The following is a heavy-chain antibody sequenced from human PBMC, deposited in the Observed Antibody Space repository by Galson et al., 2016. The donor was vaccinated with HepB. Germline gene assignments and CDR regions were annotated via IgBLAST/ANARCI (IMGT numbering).Heavy chain of an antibody. D-gene: IGHD5-18*01. CDR2: VDHGETT. V-gene: IGHV4-34*01. Sequence: SETLSLTCTVSGGSFSDYYWSWIRQPPGKGLECIGDVDHGETTKSNPSLKSRVTIFLDTSKNQFSLRLISVTAADTAVYYCARGRGYSNSFSGGRYYYYGMDVWGQGTTVTVSS. CDR3: ARGRGYSNSFSGGRYYYYGMDV. J-gene: IGHJ6*02. CDR1: GGSFSDYY.